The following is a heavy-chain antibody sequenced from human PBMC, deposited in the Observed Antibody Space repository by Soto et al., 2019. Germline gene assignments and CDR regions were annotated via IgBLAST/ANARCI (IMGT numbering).Heavy chain of an antibody. CDR3: ARRRGEGLTYYYYGMDV. V-gene: IGHV4-31*11. Sequence: SETLSLTCAVSGGSISSGGYSWSWIRQPPGKGLEWIGYIYYSGSTYYNPSLKSRVTISVDTSKNQFSLKLSSVTAADTAVYYCARRRGEGLTYYYYGMDVWGQGTTVTVSS. J-gene: IGHJ6*02. D-gene: IGHD4-17*01. CDR1: GGSISSGGYS. CDR2: IYYSGST.